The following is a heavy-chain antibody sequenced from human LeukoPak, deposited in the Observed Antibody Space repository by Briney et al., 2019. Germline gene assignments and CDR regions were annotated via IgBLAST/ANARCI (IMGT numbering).Heavy chain of an antibody. V-gene: IGHV3-15*01. J-gene: IGHJ4*02. Sequence: TSGGSLRLSCAGSGFTFTSAWMSWVRQAPGKGLEWVGRIKSQTVGGTTDYAAPVKGRFTISRDDSKNTAYLQMNSLKTEDTAVYYCTSWYVNTTPDYFDYWGQGTLVTVSS. CDR1: GFTFTSAW. CDR3: TSWYVNTTPDYFDY. CDR2: IKSQTVGGTT. D-gene: IGHD6-13*01.